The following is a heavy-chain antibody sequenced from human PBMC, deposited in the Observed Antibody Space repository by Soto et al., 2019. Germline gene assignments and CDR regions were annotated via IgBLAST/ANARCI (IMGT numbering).Heavy chain of an antibody. CDR3: TKEGRGYGGFDPNSYFEN. V-gene: IGHV3-30*18. Sequence: QVQLVESAGGVVQPGTSLRLSCSASGFSFDAYGMHWVRQTPGKGLEWVAVISYDGSHRTYGDSVKGRFTISRDNSKTTVHLQMHSLRAEDTALYYCTKEGRGYGGFDPNSYFENWGQGTQVTVSS. D-gene: IGHD5-12*01. CDR2: ISYDGSHR. J-gene: IGHJ4*02. CDR1: GFSFDAYG.